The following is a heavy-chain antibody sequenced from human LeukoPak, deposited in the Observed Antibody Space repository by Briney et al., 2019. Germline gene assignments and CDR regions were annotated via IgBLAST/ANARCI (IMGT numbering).Heavy chain of an antibody. CDR1: GFTFSSYE. CDR2: ISSSGSTI. J-gene: IGHJ5*02. V-gene: IGHV3-48*03. Sequence: PGGSLRLSCAASGFTFSSYEMNWVRQAPGKGLEWVSYISSSGSTIYYADSVKGRFTISRDNAKNSLYLQMNSLRAEDTAVYYCARGGSSWYDGNWFDPWGQGTLVTVSS. D-gene: IGHD6-13*01. CDR3: ARGGSSWYDGNWFDP.